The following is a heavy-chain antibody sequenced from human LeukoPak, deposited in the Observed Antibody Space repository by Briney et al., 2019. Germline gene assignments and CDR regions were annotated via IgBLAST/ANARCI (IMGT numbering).Heavy chain of an antibody. CDR3: ARGYQLLVGWFDP. Sequence: SQTLSLTCAVSGGSISSGGYSWSWIRQPPGKGLEWIGYIYYSGSTYYNPSLKSRVTISVDTSKNQFSLKLSSVTAADTAVYYCARGYQLLVGWFDPWGQGTLVTVSS. CDR1: GGSISSGGYS. CDR2: IYYSGST. D-gene: IGHD2-2*01. V-gene: IGHV4-31*11. J-gene: IGHJ5*02.